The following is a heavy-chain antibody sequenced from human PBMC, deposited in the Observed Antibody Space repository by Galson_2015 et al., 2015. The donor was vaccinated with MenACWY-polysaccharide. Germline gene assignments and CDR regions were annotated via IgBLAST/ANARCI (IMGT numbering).Heavy chain of an antibody. J-gene: IGHJ6*02. CDR3: GRNGGGIDV. D-gene: IGHD3-16*01. CDR2: INNDGSAT. CDR1: GFVFSSSW. Sequence: SLRLSCAGSGFVFSSSWMHWVRQAPGKGLVWVSTINNDGSATTYADSVKGRFTISRDNAKNTVYLQMNSLRDDDTAVYYCGRNGGGIDVWGQGTTVTVSS. V-gene: IGHV3-74*01.